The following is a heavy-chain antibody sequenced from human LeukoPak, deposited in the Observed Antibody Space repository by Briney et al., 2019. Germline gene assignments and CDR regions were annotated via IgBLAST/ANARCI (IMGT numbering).Heavy chain of an antibody. J-gene: IGHJ4*02. Sequence: ASVNVSCKASGYTFTRYAMHWVRQAPGQRLEWMGWINAGNGNTKYSQKFQGRVTITRDTSASTAYMELSSLRSEDTAVYYCARLAVAGDFDYWGQGTLVTVSS. V-gene: IGHV1-3*01. D-gene: IGHD6-19*01. CDR2: INAGNGNT. CDR3: ARLAVAGDFDY. CDR1: GYTFTRYA.